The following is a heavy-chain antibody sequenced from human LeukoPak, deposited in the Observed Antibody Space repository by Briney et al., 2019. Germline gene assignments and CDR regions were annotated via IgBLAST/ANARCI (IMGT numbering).Heavy chain of an antibody. CDR1: GYTFIRHW. D-gene: IGHD3-10*01. V-gene: IGHV1-18*04. CDR3: ARALLWFGEPSHIDY. CDR2: ITAYNDNT. J-gene: IGHJ4*02. Sequence: ASVKVSCKTSGYTFIRHWMHWVRQAPGQGLEWMGWITAYNDNTNYAQKLQGRVTMTTDTSTSTAYMELRSLRSDDTAVYYCARALLWFGEPSHIDYWGQGTLVTASS.